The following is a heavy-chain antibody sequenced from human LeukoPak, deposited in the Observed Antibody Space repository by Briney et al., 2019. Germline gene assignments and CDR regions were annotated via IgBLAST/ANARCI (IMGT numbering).Heavy chain of an antibody. CDR3: ARGMAAGFFDY. D-gene: IGHD6-13*01. J-gene: IGHJ4*02. CDR1: GYSISSGYF. V-gene: IGHV4-38-2*02. CDR2: ISHSGST. Sequence: SETLSLTCTVSGYSISSGYFWGWIRQPPGKGLEWIGSISHSGSTYDNPSLKSRVTISVDKSKNQFSLKLSSVTAADTAVYYCARGMAAGFFDYWGQGTLVTVSS.